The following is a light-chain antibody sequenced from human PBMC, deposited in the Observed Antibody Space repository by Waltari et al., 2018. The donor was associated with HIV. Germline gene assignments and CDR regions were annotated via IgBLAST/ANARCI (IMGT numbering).Light chain of an antibody. Sequence: QFALTQSRPVSGSPGQSVPLPRTGSRSDLGSYKSVTWCQQRPGKPPNCIIDDVGQRPSGVPDRFSGTEYGTTASLTISGLQAEDEADYCCCAHAGSFRLVFGGGTWLTGL. V-gene: IGLV2-11*01. CDR1: RSDLGSYKS. J-gene: IGLJ2*01. CDR3: CAHAGSFRLV. CDR2: DVG.